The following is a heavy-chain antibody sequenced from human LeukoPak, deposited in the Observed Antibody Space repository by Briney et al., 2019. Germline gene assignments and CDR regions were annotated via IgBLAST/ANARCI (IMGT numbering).Heavy chain of an antibody. CDR1: GFTFSSYA. CDR2: IIGSGGFT. V-gene: IGHV3-23*01. J-gene: IGHJ5*02. CDR3: ARGYCSGGSCYSVFWFDP. D-gene: IGHD2-15*01. Sequence: PGGSLRLSCAASGFTFSSYAMSWVRQAPGKGLEWVSTIIGSGGFTYYADSVKGRFTISRDNSKNTLYLQMNSLRAEDTAVYYCARGYCSGGSCYSVFWFDPWGRGTLVTVSS.